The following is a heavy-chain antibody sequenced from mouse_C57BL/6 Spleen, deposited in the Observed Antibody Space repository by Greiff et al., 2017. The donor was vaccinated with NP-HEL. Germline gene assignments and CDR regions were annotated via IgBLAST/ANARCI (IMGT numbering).Heavy chain of an antibody. Sequence: EVQGVESGGGLVKPGGSLKLSCAASGFTFSDYGMHWVRQAPEKGLEWVAYISSGSSTIYYADTVKVRFTISRDNAKNTLFLQMTSLRSEDTAMYYCAGGDYYGTSSHFDYWGQGTTLTVSS. D-gene: IGHD1-1*01. J-gene: IGHJ2*01. V-gene: IGHV5-17*01. CDR2: ISSGSSTI. CDR3: AGGDYYGTSSHFDY. CDR1: GFTFSDYG.